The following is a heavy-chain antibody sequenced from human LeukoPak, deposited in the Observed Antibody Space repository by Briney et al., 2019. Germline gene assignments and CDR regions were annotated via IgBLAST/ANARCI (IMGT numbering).Heavy chain of an antibody. Sequence: PGGSLRLSCAASGFAFSSYSMNWVRQAPGKGLEWVSSISSSSSYIYYADSVKGRFTISRDNAKNSLYLQMNSLRAEDTAVYYCARDPAARTGYYYMDVWGKGTTVTVSS. CDR1: GFAFSSYS. V-gene: IGHV3-21*01. CDR3: ARDPAARTGYYYMDV. D-gene: IGHD6-25*01. CDR2: ISSSSSYI. J-gene: IGHJ6*03.